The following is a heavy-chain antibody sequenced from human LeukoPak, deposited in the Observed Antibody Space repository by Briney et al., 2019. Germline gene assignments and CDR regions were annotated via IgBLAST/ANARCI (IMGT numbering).Heavy chain of an antibody. Sequence: ASVKASCKASGYTFTSYDINWVRQATGQGLEWMGWMNPNSGNTGYAQKFQGRVTMTRNTSISTAYMELSSLRSEDTAVYYCARGRSSSPDYYYYMDVWGKGTTVTVSS. CDR2: MNPNSGNT. V-gene: IGHV1-8*01. J-gene: IGHJ6*03. CDR3: ARGRSSSPDYYYYMDV. CDR1: GYTFTSYD. D-gene: IGHD6-6*01.